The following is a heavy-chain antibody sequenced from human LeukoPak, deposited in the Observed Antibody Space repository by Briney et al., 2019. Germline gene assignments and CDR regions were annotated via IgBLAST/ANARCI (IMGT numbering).Heavy chain of an antibody. CDR2: IDSTGAYT. CDR3: AKGSAAGRPYYFDY. Sequence: GGSLRLSCAASGFIFSNYAMSWVRQAPGKGLEWVSAIDSTGAYTWYADSVKGRFTISKDSSKTILCLQMNSLRAEDAAVYFCAKGSAAGRPYYFDYWGQGTLVTVSS. V-gene: IGHV3-23*01. J-gene: IGHJ4*02. CDR1: GFIFSNYA. D-gene: IGHD6-25*01.